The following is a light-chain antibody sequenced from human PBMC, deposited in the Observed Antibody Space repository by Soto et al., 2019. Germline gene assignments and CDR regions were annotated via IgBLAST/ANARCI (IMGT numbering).Light chain of an antibody. V-gene: IGKV1D-16*01. Sequence: DVQMTQSPSSLSASVGDRVTITCRGSQDINSYLAWYQQKPGNAPKSLIYAASSLQTGVPSRFSGSESGTDFTLTINNLQPEDSATYYCQEYNIYPLTFGGGTKVEIK. CDR3: QEYNIYPLT. CDR1: QDINSY. J-gene: IGKJ4*01. CDR2: AAS.